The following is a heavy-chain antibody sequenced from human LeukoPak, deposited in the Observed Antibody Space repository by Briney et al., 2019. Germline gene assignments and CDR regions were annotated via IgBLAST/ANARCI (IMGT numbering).Heavy chain of an antibody. Sequence: GGSLRLSCAASGYTFSSYSMNWVRQAPGKGLEWGSYISSSSSTIYYSDSVKGRFTISRDNAKNSLYLQMNSLRDEDTAVYYCAIGRRPTYYYDSSGNRDAFDIWGQGTMVTVSS. D-gene: IGHD3-22*01. V-gene: IGHV3-48*02. CDR2: ISSSSSTI. CDR1: GYTFSSYS. CDR3: AIGRRPTYYYDSSGNRDAFDI. J-gene: IGHJ3*02.